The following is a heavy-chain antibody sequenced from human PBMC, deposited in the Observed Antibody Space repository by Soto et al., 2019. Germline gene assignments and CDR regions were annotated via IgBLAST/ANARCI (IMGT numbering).Heavy chain of an antibody. V-gene: IGHV2-5*01. D-gene: IGHD1-20*01. CDR2: IYWNDDK. J-gene: IGHJ5*02. Sequence: SGPTLVNPTQTLTLTCTFSGFSLSTSGVGVGWIRQPPGKALEWLALIYWNDDKRYSPSLKSRLTITKDTSKNQVVLTMTNMDPVDTAKYYCAHSPYNCPGDNWFDTWGQGTLVTVSS. CDR3: AHSPYNCPGDNWFDT. CDR1: GFSLSTSGVG.